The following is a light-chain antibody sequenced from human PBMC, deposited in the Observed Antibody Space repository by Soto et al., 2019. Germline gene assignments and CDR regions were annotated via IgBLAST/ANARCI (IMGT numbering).Light chain of an antibody. CDR3: QQYYNSPLT. CDR1: QSVLYSSNNKNY. J-gene: IGKJ3*01. CDR2: WAS. V-gene: IGKV4-1*01. Sequence: DILMTQSPDSLAVSLGERATINCKSSQSVLYSSNNKNYLAWYQQKPGQPPKLLIYWASTRESGVPDRFSGSGSGTDFTLTISNLQAEDVAVYYCQQYYNSPLTFGPGTTVDIK.